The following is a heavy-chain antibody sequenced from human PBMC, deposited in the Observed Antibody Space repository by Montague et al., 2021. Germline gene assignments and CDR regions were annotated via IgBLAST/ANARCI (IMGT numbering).Heavy chain of an antibody. D-gene: IGHD7-27*01. Sequence: SETLSLTCTVNGGSISEFYWSWIRQSPEKGLEWIGYIYDSGTTNYNPSLKSRVTISADTSMNQFSLNLRSVTAADTAVYFCARRLGIRAPFDYWGQGTLVTVSS. V-gene: IGHV4-59*08. J-gene: IGHJ4*02. CDR3: ARRLGIRAPFDY. CDR2: IYDSGTT. CDR1: GGSISEFY.